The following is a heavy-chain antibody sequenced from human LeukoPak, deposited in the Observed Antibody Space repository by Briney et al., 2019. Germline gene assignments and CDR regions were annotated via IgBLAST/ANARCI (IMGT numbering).Heavy chain of an antibody. J-gene: IGHJ4*02. CDR1: GGSITSGTYY. CDR3: ARHLRKYSNYDY. D-gene: IGHD4-11*01. CDR2: IFYSGSS. Sequence: SETLPLTCTVSGGSITSGTYYWGWIRQPPGTGLEWIGSIFYSGSSYYNPSLKSRVTISVDTSKNQFSLKLSSVTAADTAVYYCARHLRKYSNYDYWGQGTLVTVSS. V-gene: IGHV4-39*01.